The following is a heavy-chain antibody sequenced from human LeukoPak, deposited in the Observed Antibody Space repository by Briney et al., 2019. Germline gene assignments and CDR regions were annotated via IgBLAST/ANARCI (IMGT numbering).Heavy chain of an antibody. CDR3: ARDLVTADY. J-gene: IGHJ4*02. V-gene: IGHV3-48*01. CDR2: ISSSSSTI. Sequence: GGSLRLSCAASGFTFSSYSMNWVRQAPGKGLEWASYISSSSSTIYYADSVKGRFTISRDNAKNSLYLQMNSLRAEDTAVYYCARDLVTADYWGQGTLVTVSS. D-gene: IGHD2-21*02. CDR1: GFTFSSYS.